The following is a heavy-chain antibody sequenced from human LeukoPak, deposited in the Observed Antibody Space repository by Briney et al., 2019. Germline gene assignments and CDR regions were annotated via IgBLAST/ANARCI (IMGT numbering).Heavy chain of an antibody. Sequence: GGSLRLSYTTSGFTFSNYGMHWVRQAPGKGLEWVAFIRYDGSPKYYADSVKGRFTISTDNSKNTLSLQMNSLRAEDTGVYYCAKGSFVLMWFGELLFGGQGTLVTVSS. D-gene: IGHD3-10*01. CDR2: IRYDGSPK. CDR1: GFTFSNYG. CDR3: AKGSFVLMWFGELLF. J-gene: IGHJ4*02. V-gene: IGHV3-30*02.